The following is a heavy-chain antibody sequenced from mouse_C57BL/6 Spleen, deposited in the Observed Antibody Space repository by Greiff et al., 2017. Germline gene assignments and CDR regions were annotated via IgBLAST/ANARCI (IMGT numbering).Heavy chain of an antibody. D-gene: IGHD2-4*01. V-gene: IGHV10-1*01. Sequence: EVQLVESGGGLVQPKGSLKLSCAASGFSFNTYAMNWVRQAPGKGLEWVARIRSKSNNYATYYADSVKDRFTISRDDSESMLYLQMNNLKTEEPAMYDCVRPGYDYDERVWFAYWGQGTLVTVSA. CDR3: VRPGYDYDERVWFAY. J-gene: IGHJ3*01. CDR1: GFSFNTYA. CDR2: IRSKSNNYAT.